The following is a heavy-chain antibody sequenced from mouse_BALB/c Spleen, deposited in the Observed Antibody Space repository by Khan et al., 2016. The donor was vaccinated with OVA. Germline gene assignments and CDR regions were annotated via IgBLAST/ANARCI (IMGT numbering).Heavy chain of an antibody. Sequence: VQLVESGAELARPGASVKMSCKASGYTFTSYTMHWVKQRPGQGLEWIGYINPSSGYTKYNQKFKDKATLSADKSSSTAYMQLSNLTSEDSAVYYCARTKEKWGQGTTLTVSS. D-gene: IGHD1-3*01. CDR2: INPSSGYT. CDR1: GYTFTSYT. CDR3: ARTKEK. V-gene: IGHV1-4*01. J-gene: IGHJ2*01.